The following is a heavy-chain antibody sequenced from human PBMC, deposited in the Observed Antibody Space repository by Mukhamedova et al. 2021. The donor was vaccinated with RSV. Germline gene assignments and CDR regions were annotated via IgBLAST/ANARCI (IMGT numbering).Heavy chain of an antibody. J-gene: IGHJ6*02. CDR3: ARGYCSSTSCYYGMDV. D-gene: IGHD2-2*01. V-gene: IGHV3-30*01. Sequence: TISRDNSENTLYLQMNSLRAEDTAVYYCARGYCSSTSCYYGMDVWGQGTTVTVSS.